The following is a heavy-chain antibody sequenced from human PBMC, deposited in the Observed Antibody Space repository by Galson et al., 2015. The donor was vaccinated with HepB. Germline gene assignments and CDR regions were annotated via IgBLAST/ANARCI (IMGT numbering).Heavy chain of an antibody. D-gene: IGHD2-2*01. J-gene: IGHJ4*02. V-gene: IGHV1-69*13. CDR1: GGTFSSYA. Sequence: SVKVSCQASGGTFSSYAISWVRQAPGQGLEWMGGIIPIFGTANYAQKFQGRVTITADESTSTAYMELSSLRSEDTAVYYCARDCSSTSCQGYWGQGTLVTVSS. CDR2: IIPIFGTA. CDR3: ARDCSSTSCQGY.